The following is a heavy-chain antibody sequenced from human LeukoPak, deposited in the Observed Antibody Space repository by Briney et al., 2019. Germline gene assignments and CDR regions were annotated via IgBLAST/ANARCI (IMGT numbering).Heavy chain of an antibody. J-gene: IGHJ5*02. CDR3: ARSEFSRAIYFDP. V-gene: IGHV1-46*01. D-gene: IGHD6-6*01. Sequence: ASVKVSCKASGYTFTNYYMHWVRQAPGRGLEWMGIIDPSGGSTTYAQNFQGRVTMTRDTSTSTVYMNLTSLRSADTAVYYCARSEFSRAIYFDPWGQGTLVTVSS. CDR1: GYTFTNYY. CDR2: IDPSGGST.